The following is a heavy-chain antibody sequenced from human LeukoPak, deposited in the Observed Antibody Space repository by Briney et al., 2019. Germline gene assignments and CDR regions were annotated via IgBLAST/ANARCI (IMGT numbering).Heavy chain of an antibody. CDR1: GFNFKNYA. J-gene: IGHJ4*02. V-gene: IGHV3-23*01. CDR3: AKDSSQGGDYFDY. D-gene: IGHD3-16*01. CDR2: VNGSGVIT. Sequence: GGSLRLSCAATGFNFKNYAMTWARQAPGKGLEWVSAVNGSGVITYYSDSVRGRFTISRDNSKNTLYLQMNSLRAADTAIYYCAKDSSQGGDYFDYWGQGTLVTVSS.